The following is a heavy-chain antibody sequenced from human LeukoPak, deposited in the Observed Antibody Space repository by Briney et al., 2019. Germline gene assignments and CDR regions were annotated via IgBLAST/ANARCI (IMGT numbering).Heavy chain of an antibody. CDR3: ARDPSSVTLYFFDY. Sequence: ASVKISYKASGYTFRGNYIHWPRQAPGQGLEWMGWIDANNGDTKSAQKFQGRVTMSRDTSISTAYMDLSSLSPDDAAVYYCARDPSSVTLYFFDYWGQGTLVTVSS. CDR2: IDANNGDT. J-gene: IGHJ4*02. CDR1: GYTFRGNY. V-gene: IGHV1-2*02. D-gene: IGHD4-11*01.